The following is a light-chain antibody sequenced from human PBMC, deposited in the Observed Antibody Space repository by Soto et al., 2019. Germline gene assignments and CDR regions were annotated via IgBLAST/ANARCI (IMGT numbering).Light chain of an antibody. V-gene: IGLV9-49*02. Sequence: QAVVTQPPSASASLGASVTLTCTRSSDYSDYKVDWYQQRPGKAPRFVMRVGTGGIVGYKGVGIRGLFSVSGSGLNRSLTIENIQEEDESDFRCGADHDSGSNVVFGGGTQLTVL. CDR2: VGTGGIVG. CDR1: SDYSDYK. CDR3: GADHDSGSNVV. J-gene: IGLJ2*01.